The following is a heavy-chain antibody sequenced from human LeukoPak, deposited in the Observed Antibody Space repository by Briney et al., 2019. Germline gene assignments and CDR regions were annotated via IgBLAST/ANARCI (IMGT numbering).Heavy chain of an antibody. CDR3: ARAGRLAAAGTPFWYYYYGMDV. J-gene: IGHJ6*02. CDR1: GFTFSSYS. CDR2: ISSSSSYI. V-gene: IGHV3-21*01. Sequence: GGSLRLSCAASGFTFSSYSMNWVRQAPGKGLEWVSSISSSSSYIYYADSVKGRFTISGDNAKNSLYLQMNSLRAEDAAVYYCARAGRLAAAGTPFWYYYYGMDVWGQGTTVTVSS. D-gene: IGHD6-13*01.